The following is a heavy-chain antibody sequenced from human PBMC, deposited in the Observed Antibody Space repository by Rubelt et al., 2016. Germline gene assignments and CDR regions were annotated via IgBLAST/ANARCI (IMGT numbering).Heavy chain of an antibody. D-gene: IGHD4-17*01. V-gene: IGHV3-30*18. CDR2: ISYDGHK. CDR3: AKGVDQAYGRPIQH. J-gene: IGHJ1*01. CDR1: GFTFGNYG. Sequence: QVQVVESGGGVVQPGRSLRLSCAASGFTFGNYGMHWVRQAPGKGLEWVAVISYDGHKNYVESVKGRFTISIDNSKYTLCLQLSSLRPADTAVYYCAKGVDQAYGRPIQHWGQGTLVTVSS.